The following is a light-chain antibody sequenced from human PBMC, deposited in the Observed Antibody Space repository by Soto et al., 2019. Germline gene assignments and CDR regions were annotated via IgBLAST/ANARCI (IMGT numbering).Light chain of an antibody. CDR3: SSYTSDSSYV. Sequence: QSVLTQPASVSGSPGQSITISCTGTSSDVGLYDYVSWYQQHPGKAPQLMIYAVSNLPSGVSNRFSASKSGNTASLFISGLQAEDEADYYCSSYTSDSSYVFGSGTKVTVL. V-gene: IGLV2-14*01. CDR2: AVS. J-gene: IGLJ1*01. CDR1: SSDVGLYDY.